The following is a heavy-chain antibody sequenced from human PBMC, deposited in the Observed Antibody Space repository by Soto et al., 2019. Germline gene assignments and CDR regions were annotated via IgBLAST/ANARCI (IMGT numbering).Heavy chain of an antibody. D-gene: IGHD5-12*01. CDR3: AKDNGSGCDWLRVGDASDI. Sequence: GGSLRLSCAASGFTFSSYGMHWVRQAPGKGLEWVAVISYDGSNKYYADSVKGRLTLSRDNSKNTLYLQMNSLRGEDTAVYYCAKDNGSGCDWLRVGDASDIWGQGTMVTVSS. V-gene: IGHV3-30*18. J-gene: IGHJ3*02. CDR1: GFTFSSYG. CDR2: ISYDGSNK.